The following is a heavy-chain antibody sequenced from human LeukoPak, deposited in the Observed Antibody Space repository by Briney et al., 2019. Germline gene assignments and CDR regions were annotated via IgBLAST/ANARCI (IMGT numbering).Heavy chain of an antibody. J-gene: IGHJ4*02. Sequence: GAPLKISSNCSGYISTSYWICRVRQIAGKVLELIDIIYTGNTNTKYSPSFQGQVTISADKSISNAYLQGSRLKASDTAMYYCARRGSGWYWDYWGQGTLVTVSS. CDR2: IYTGNTNT. CDR1: GYISTSYW. CDR3: ARRGSGWYWDY. D-gene: IGHD6-19*01. V-gene: IGHV5-51*01.